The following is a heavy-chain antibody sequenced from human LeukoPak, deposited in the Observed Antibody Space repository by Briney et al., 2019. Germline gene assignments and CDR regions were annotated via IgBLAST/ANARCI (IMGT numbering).Heavy chain of an antibody. V-gene: IGHV4-34*01. Sequence: SETLSLTCAVYGGSFSGYYWSWIRQPPGKGLEWIGEINHSGSTNYNPSLKSRVTISVDTSKNQFSLKLSSVTAADTAAYYCARIPRAAAGPYWGQGTLVTVSS. CDR2: INHSGST. CDR3: ARIPRAAAGPY. CDR1: GGSFSGYY. D-gene: IGHD6-13*01. J-gene: IGHJ4*02.